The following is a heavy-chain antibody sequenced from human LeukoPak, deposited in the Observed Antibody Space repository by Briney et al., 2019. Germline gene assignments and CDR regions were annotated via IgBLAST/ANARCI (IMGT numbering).Heavy chain of an antibody. CDR2: ISGSGGST. CDR3: AKHRSHYYDSSGGYYFDY. CDR1: GFTFSSYA. V-gene: IGHV3-23*01. J-gene: IGHJ4*02. Sequence: GGSLRLSCAASGFTFSSYAMSWVRQAPGKGLEWVSAISGSGGSTYYADSVKGRFTISRDNSKNTLYLQMNSLRAEDTAVYYCAKHRSHYYDSSGGYYFDYWGQGTLVTVSS. D-gene: IGHD3-22*01.